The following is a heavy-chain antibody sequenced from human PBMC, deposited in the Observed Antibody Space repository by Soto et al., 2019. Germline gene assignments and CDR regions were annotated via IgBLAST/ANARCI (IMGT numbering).Heavy chain of an antibody. CDR2: ISGNNNYI. Sequence: PGGSLRLSCAASGFTFSSYSMNWVRQAPGKGLEWVAFISGNNNYIYYADSVKGRFTISRDNAKSSLYLQMNSLRAEDTALYYCAREKADYYYYGLDVWGQGTTVTVSS. CDR3: AREKADYYYYGLDV. CDR1: GFTFSSYS. V-gene: IGHV3-21*01. J-gene: IGHJ6*02.